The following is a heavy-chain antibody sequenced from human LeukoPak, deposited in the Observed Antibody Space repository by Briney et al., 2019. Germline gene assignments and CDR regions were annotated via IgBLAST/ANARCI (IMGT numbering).Heavy chain of an antibody. CDR1: GYTFTSYG. D-gene: IGHD2-15*01. Sequence: ASVKVSCKASGYTFTSYGISWVRQAPGQGLEWMGGIIPIFGTANYAQKFQGRVTITADKSTSTAYMELSSLRSEDTAVYYCAREVVAATDDAFDIWGQGTMVTVSS. CDR3: AREVVAATDDAFDI. V-gene: IGHV1-69*06. CDR2: IIPIFGTA. J-gene: IGHJ3*02.